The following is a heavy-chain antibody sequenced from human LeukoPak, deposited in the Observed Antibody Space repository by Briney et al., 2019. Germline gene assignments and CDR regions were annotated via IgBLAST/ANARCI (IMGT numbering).Heavy chain of an antibody. D-gene: IGHD1-7*01. CDR1: GFSVSNKY. CDR2: IYSDGRT. V-gene: IGHV3-66*02. CDR3: ARSELGRYYYYYMDV. Sequence: GCSQRLSFAASGFSVSNKYMSWVRQAPGKGLEWVAVIYSDGRTYYADSVKGRFTISRDNSKNTLYLPMNSLRVEDTAVYYCARSELGRYYYYYMDVWGKGTTVTVSS. J-gene: IGHJ6*03.